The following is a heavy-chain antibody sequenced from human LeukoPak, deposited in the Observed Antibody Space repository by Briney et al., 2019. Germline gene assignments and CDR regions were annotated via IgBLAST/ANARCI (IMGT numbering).Heavy chain of an antibody. CDR3: ASQPTGVSVYFDY. V-gene: IGHV3-23*01. CDR1: GFAFRSQD. J-gene: IGHJ4*02. Sequence: GGSLRLSCAASGFAFRSQDMGWVRQAPGKGLEWVSAVSDSGDRTYYVDSVKGRFTISRDNSKNTLYLQMNSLRAEDTALYYCASQPTGVSVYFDYWGQGTLVTVFS. D-gene: IGHD7-27*01. CDR2: VSDSGDRT.